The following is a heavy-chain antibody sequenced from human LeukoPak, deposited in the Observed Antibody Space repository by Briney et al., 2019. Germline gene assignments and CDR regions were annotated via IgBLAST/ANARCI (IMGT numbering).Heavy chain of an antibody. D-gene: IGHD1-26*01. CDR1: GYTLTELS. V-gene: IGHV1-24*01. CDR2: FDPEDGET. Sequence: APVKVSCKVSGYTLTELSMHWVRQAPGKGLEWMGGFDPEDGETIYAQKFQGRVTMTEDTSTDTAYMELSSLRSEDTAVYYCATVGAAIVANWFDPWGQGTLVTVSS. CDR3: ATVGAAIVANWFDP. J-gene: IGHJ5*02.